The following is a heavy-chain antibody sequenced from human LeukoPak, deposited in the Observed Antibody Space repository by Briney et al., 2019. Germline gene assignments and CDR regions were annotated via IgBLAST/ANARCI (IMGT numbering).Heavy chain of an antibody. CDR2: IYHSGST. CDR1: GGSISSSNW. V-gene: IGHV4-4*02. Sequence: PSETLSLTCAVSGGSISSSNWWSWVRQPPGKGLEWIGEIYHSGSTNYNPSLKSRVTISVGKSKNQFSLKLSSVTAADTAVYYCARDGGPGIAAAGGAFDIWGQGTMVTVSS. J-gene: IGHJ3*02. D-gene: IGHD6-13*01. CDR3: ARDGGPGIAAAGGAFDI.